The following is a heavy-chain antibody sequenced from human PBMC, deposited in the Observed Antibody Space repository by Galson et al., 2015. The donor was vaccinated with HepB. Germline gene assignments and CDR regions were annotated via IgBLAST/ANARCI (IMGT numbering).Heavy chain of an antibody. CDR2: ITRRSTSM. CDR1: GFTFSNYN. J-gene: IGHJ4*02. CDR3: ALLCERFSDVGPGDH. D-gene: IGHD3-10*02. V-gene: IGHV3-21*06. Sequence: SLRLSCAASGFTFSNYNMNWVRQTPGKGLEWVASITRRSTSMFYIDSVKGRFAISRDDAKNSLFLQMNSLRAEDTAIYYCALLCERFSDVGPGDHWGRGTLVTVSS.